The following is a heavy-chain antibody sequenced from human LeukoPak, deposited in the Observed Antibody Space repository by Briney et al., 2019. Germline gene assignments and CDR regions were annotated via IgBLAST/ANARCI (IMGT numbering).Heavy chain of an antibody. CDR2: ISHSGTT. Sequence: SETLSLTCTVSGFSISSGHYWGWTRQPPGKGLEWIASISHSGTTFYNPSLKSRVTISVDTSKNQFSLTVTSVTAADTAVYYCSRGQSISAVAVWGQGTLVAVSS. CDR3: SRGQSISAVAV. J-gene: IGHJ4*02. V-gene: IGHV4-38-2*02. CDR1: GFSISSGHY. D-gene: IGHD6-13*01.